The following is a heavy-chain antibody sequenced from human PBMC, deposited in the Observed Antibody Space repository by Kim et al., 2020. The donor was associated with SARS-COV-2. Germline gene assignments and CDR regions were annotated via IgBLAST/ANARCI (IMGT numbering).Heavy chain of an antibody. J-gene: IGHJ4*02. CDR1: GGPISSSAYY. CDR2: GYYTGTT. Sequence: SETLSLTCTVSGGPISSSAYYWGWIRQPPGKGLEWIATGYYTGTTYYNPSLKSRVTIFVDTSKNHFSLNLTSVTAADTAVYYCARRKGGYTYGYNDYWGQGTLVTVSS. D-gene: IGHD5-18*01. V-gene: IGHV4-39*02. CDR3: ARRKGGYTYGYNDY.